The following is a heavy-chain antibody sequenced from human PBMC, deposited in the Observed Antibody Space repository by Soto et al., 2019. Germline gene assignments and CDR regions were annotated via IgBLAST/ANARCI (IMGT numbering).Heavy chain of an antibody. CDR1: GFSLSADGVG. CDR3: AHAYGGTSWPNDAFDV. D-gene: IGHD2-2*01. J-gene: IGHJ3*01. CDR2: IYWDDDA. V-gene: IGHV2-5*02. Sequence: ITLKESGPTLVKPTQTLTLTCTFSGFSLSADGVGVGWIRQPPGKALEWLALIYWDDDARYRPSLKSRLTITKDTSENQVVLTMTNMDPVDTATYYGAHAYGGTSWPNDAFDVWGQGTVVTVSS.